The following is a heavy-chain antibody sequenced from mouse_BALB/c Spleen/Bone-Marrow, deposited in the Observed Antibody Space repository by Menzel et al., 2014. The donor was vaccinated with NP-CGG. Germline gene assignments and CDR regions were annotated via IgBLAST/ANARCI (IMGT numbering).Heavy chain of an antibody. CDR2: INSGGSAI. J-gene: IGHJ1*01. CDR3: MRYDGYYWYFDV. CDR1: GFTFSGFW. V-gene: IGHV11-2*02. D-gene: IGHD2-3*01. Sequence: EVQLVESGGGLVQPGGSRELSCEGSGFTFSGFWMSWVRQTPGKTLEWIGDINSGGSAISYAPSIKDRFPIFRDNDKSTLYLQMSNVRSEDTATYFCMRYDGYYWYFDVWGAGTTVTVSS.